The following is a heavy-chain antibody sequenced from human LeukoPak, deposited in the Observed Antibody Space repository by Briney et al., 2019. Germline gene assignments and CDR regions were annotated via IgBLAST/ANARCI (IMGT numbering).Heavy chain of an antibody. CDR3: ARGSISAADSH. CDR2: INPSSGGT. D-gene: IGHD2-15*01. CDR1: GYTFTHYY. V-gene: IGHV1-2*02. J-gene: IGHJ4*02. Sequence: ASVRVSCKASGYTFTHYYMHWVRQAPGQGLEWVGWINPSSGGTNYAQKFQGRVVMTRDTSISTAYLELSSLRSDDTAVFYCARGSISAADSHWGQGTLVTVFS.